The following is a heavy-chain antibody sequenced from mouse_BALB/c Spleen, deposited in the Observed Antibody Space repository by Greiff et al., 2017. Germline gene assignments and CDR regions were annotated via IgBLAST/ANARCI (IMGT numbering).Heavy chain of an antibody. CDR1: GFTFSSYA. Sequence: EVQVVESGGGLVKPGGSLKLSCAASGFTFSSYAMSWVRQTPEKRLEWVASISSGGSTYYPDSVKGRFTISRDNARNILYLQMSSLRSEDTAMYYCARGDYYGSSLDYWGQGTTLTVSS. J-gene: IGHJ2*01. CDR3: ARGDYYGSSLDY. CDR2: ISSGGST. V-gene: IGHV5-6-5*01. D-gene: IGHD1-1*01.